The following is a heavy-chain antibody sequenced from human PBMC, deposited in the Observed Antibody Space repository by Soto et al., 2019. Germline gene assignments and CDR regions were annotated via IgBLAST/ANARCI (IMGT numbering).Heavy chain of an antibody. J-gene: IGHJ4*02. CDR3: ARDLEPTPSQDQPDIVVVPAAPFDY. Sequence: GGSLRLSCAASGFTFSSYGMHWVRQAPGKGLEWVAVIWYDGSNKYYADSVKGRFTISRDNSKNTLYLQMNSLRAEDTAVYYCARDLEPTPSQDQPDIVVVPAAPFDYWGQGTLVTVSS. CDR2: IWYDGSNK. V-gene: IGHV3-33*01. D-gene: IGHD2-2*01. CDR1: GFTFSSYG.